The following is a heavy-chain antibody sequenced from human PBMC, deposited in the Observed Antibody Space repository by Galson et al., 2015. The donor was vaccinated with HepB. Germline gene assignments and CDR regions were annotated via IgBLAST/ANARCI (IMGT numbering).Heavy chain of an antibody. J-gene: IGHJ4*02. CDR2: SRNRARGYST. D-gene: IGHD4-23*01. CDR3: ARSEVTTVVTDFDS. Sequence: LRLSCAVSGFSFNDHYVDWVRQAPGKGLEWVGRSRNRARGYSTAYAVSVRGRFTVSRDDSKNSVFLQMNRLRSEDTAVYYCARSEVTTVVTDFDSWGQGTLVTVSP. CDR1: GFSFNDHY. V-gene: IGHV3-72*01.